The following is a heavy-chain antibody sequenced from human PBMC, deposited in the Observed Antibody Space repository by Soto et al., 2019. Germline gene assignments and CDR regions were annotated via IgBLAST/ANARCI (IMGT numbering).Heavy chain of an antibody. CDR2: ISVYNGNT. CDR3: ARGDGWFDP. CDR1: GYTFPSHC. Sequence: ASVKVSCKASGYTFPSHCITWVRQAPGQGLEWMGWISVYNGNTNYAQKVQDRVTMTTDTSTGTAYMELRSLKSDDTAVYYCARGDGWFDPWGQGTLVTVSS. V-gene: IGHV1-18*04. J-gene: IGHJ5*02.